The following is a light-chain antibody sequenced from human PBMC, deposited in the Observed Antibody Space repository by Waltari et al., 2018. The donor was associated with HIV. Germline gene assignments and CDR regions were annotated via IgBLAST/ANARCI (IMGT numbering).Light chain of an antibody. CDR2: RNN. CDR3: ATRDDSLNAWV. CDR1: SSNIGSNY. V-gene: IGLV1-47*01. Sequence: QSVLTQPPSASGTPGQRVTISCSGSSSNIGSNYVYWYQQLPGTAPKLLIYRNNQRPSGVPDRVSGSKSGTSASLAISGLRSEDEADYYCATRDDSLNAWVFGGGTKVTVL. J-gene: IGLJ3*02.